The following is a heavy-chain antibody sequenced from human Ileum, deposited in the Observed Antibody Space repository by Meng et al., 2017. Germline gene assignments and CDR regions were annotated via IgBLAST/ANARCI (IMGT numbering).Heavy chain of an antibody. CDR3: ARVYYDSSGLNWFDS. V-gene: IGHV4-31*03. D-gene: IGHD3-22*01. CDR2: MYSSGNA. Sequence: QGQLQESGPGPVKPSQTLALTCTVSGGSVSDGDYYWSWVRQHPGKGLECIGHMYSSGNAYYNPSLKSRVSMSVDTSKNQFSVRLSSVTAADTAIYYCARVYYDSSGLNWFDSWGQGTLVTVSS. CDR1: GGSVSDGDYY. J-gene: IGHJ5*01.